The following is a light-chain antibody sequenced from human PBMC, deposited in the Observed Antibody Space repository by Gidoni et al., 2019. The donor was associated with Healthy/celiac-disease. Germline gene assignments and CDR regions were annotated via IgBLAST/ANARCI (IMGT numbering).Light chain of an antibody. CDR3: QAWDSSTYVV. CDR2: QDN. J-gene: IGLJ2*01. V-gene: IGLV3-1*01. CDR1: KLGDKY. Sequence: SYELTQPPSVSVSPGQTANITCSGDKLGDKYTCWYQQKPGQSPVLVIYQDNKRPSGIPERFSGSNSGNTATLTISGTQAMDEADYYCQAWDSSTYVVFGGGTKLTV.